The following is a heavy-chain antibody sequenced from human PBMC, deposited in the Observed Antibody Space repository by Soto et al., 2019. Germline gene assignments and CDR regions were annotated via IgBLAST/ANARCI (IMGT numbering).Heavy chain of an antibody. CDR3: ARPLWRDDYNGGYFDL. D-gene: IGHD4-4*01. CDR1: GFTFSSYA. Sequence: QVQLVESGGGVVQPGRSLRLSCAASGFTFSSYALHWVRQVPGKGLEWVAVISYAGSNKYYADSVKGRFTISRDNSKNTLYLQMNRLRTEDTAVYYCARPLWRDDYNGGYFDLWGRGNLVTVSS. J-gene: IGHJ2*01. V-gene: IGHV3-30-3*01. CDR2: ISYAGSNK.